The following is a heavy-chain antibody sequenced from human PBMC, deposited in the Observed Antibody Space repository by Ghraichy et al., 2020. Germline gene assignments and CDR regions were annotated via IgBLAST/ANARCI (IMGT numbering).Heavy chain of an antibody. V-gene: IGHV1-18*01. CDR1: GYTFTSYG. J-gene: IGHJ4*02. D-gene: IGHD6-19*01. Sequence: ASVKVSCKASGYTFTSYGISWVRQAPGQGLEWMGWISAYNGNTNYAQKLQGRVTMTTDTSTSTAYMELRSLRSDDTAVYYCARVFFTAYGIAVQHDYWGQGTLVTVSS. CDR2: ISAYNGNT. CDR3: ARVFFTAYGIAVQHDY.